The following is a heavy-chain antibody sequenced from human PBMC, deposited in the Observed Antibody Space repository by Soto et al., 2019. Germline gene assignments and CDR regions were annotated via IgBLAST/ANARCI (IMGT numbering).Heavy chain of an antibody. V-gene: IGHV2-5*01. Sequence: SGPTLVNPTQTLTLTCIFSGFSLRTSGVGVGWIRQPPGKALEWLGFIYLNEDKRYSPSLKSRLTITKDTSKNQVVLTMTNMDPVDTATYYCAKSGSSGWYGWFDHWGQVTLVTVS. CDR3: AKSGSSGWYGWFDH. D-gene: IGHD6-19*01. CDR2: IYLNEDK. J-gene: IGHJ5*02. CDR1: GFSLRTSGVG.